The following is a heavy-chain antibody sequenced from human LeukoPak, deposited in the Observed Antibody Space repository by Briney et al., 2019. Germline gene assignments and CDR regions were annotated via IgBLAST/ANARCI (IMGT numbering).Heavy chain of an antibody. CDR2: IYTSGST. CDR3: ARAGSEQWLHVWFDP. V-gene: IGHV4-4*07. Sequence: SETLSLTCTVSGGSISSYYWSWIRQLAGKGLEWIGRIYTSGSTNYNPSLKSRVTMSVDTSKNQFSLKLSSVTAADTAVYYCARAGSEQWLHVWFDPWGQGTLVTVSS. D-gene: IGHD6-19*01. J-gene: IGHJ5*02. CDR1: GGSISSYY.